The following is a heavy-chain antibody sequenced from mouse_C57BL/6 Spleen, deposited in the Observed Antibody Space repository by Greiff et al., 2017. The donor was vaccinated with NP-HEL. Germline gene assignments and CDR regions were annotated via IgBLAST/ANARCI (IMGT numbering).Heavy chain of an antibody. Sequence: QVQLKQSGAELVRPGASVTLSCKASGYTFTDYEMHWVKQTPVHGLEWIGAFDPETGGTAYNQKFKGKAILTADKSSSTAYMELRSLTSEDSAVYYCTRWPLLRSVATFGADWGQGTLVTVSA. CDR2: FDPETGGT. V-gene: IGHV1-15*01. CDR3: TRWPLLRSVATFGAD. CDR1: GYTFTDYE. J-gene: IGHJ3*01. D-gene: IGHD1-1*01.